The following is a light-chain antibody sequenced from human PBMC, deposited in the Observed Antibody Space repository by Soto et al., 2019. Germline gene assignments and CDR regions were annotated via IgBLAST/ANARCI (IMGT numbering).Light chain of an antibody. CDR1: SSDVGGYNS. Sequence: QSALTQPRSVSGSPGQSVTVSCIGTSSDVGGYNSVSWYQEHPGKAPKFMIYDVIKRPSGVPDRFSGSKSGNTASLTISGLLAEDEADYYCCSYVGSYSYVFGTGTKVTVL. CDR3: CSYVGSYSYV. V-gene: IGLV2-11*01. J-gene: IGLJ1*01. CDR2: DVI.